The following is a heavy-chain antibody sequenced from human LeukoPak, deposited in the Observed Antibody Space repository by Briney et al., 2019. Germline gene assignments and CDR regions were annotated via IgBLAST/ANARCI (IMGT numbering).Heavy chain of an antibody. D-gene: IGHD6-13*01. Sequence: GSLRLSCAASGFTFSDYYMSWIRQAPGKGLEWVGEINHSGSTNYNPSLKSRVTISVDTSKNQFSLKLSSVTAADTAVYYCARGPNSSSWYYFDYWGQGTLVTVSS. CDR3: ARGPNSSSWYYFDY. CDR2: INHSGST. CDR1: GFTFSDYY. J-gene: IGHJ4*02. V-gene: IGHV4-34*01.